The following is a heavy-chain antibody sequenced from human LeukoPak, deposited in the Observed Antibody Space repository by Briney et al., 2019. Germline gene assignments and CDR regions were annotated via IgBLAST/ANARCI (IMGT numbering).Heavy chain of an antibody. CDR2: IYWNDYK. CDR3: AHSRLVPFPSGFDY. CDR1: GFSLSTSGVG. V-gene: IGHV2-5*01. Sequence: SGPTLVNPTQTLTLTCTFSGFSLSTSGVGGGWIRQPPVKALEWLALIYWNDYKRYTTSLKSRLTITKDTYKNQLVLKMTNTDPVDTDTYYCAHSRLVPFPSGFDYWGQGTLVTVSS. D-gene: IGHD3-9*01. J-gene: IGHJ4*02.